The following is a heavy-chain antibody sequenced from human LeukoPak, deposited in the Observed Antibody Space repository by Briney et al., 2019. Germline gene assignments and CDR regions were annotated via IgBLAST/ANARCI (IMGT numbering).Heavy chain of an antibody. CDR1: GFTFSNYA. V-gene: IGHV3-23*01. J-gene: IGHJ4*02. D-gene: IGHD6-6*01. CDR3: AKGGQYTRLWYNY. CDR2: ISSSCGST. Sequence: GGFLRLSCAASGFTFSNYAMSWVRLRQATGKGLEWVSAISSSCGSTYYADSVKGRFTISRDNSKNTLYLHMNSRRAEDTPVYYCAKGGQYTRLWYNYCGQGTLVTVSS.